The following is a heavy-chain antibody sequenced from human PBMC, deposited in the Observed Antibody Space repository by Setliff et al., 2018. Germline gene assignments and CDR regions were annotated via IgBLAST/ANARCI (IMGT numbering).Heavy chain of an antibody. Sequence: GETLKISCKGSGYTFTNYWIGWVRQMPGKGLEWMGIIYPGDSDTRYSPSFQGQVTIPADKSISIAYLPWSSLKASDTAMYYCARQAISGSDAFDIWGQGTLVTVSS. V-gene: IGHV5-51*01. CDR1: GYTFTNYW. CDR2: IYPGDSDT. J-gene: IGHJ3*02. D-gene: IGHD3-3*01. CDR3: ARQAISGSDAFDI.